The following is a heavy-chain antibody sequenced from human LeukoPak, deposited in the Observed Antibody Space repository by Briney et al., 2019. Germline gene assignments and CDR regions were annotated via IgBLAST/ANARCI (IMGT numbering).Heavy chain of an antibody. Sequence: KPSETLSLTCSVFGGSISTYYWSWLRQPPGKGLEWIGYIDYDGNTYYNPSLKSRVTISVDTSKNQFSLKLSSVTAADTAVYYCARGRDEDSSGFDYWGQGTLVTVSS. V-gene: IGHV4-59*01. J-gene: IGHJ4*02. CDR3: ARGRDEDSSGFDY. CDR2: IDYDGNT. CDR1: GGSISTYY. D-gene: IGHD3-22*01.